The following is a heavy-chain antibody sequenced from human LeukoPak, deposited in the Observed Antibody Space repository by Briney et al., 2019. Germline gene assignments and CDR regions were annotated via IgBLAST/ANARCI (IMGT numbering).Heavy chain of an antibody. V-gene: IGHV3-21*01. CDR2: ISSSSSYI. D-gene: IGHD6-13*01. Sequence: GGSLRLSCAASGFIFSSCAMSWVRQAPGKGLEWVSSISSSSSYIYYADSVKGRFTISRDNAKNSLYLQMNSLRAEDTAVYYCARDKSGIAAAGLFDYWGQGTLVTVSS. J-gene: IGHJ4*02. CDR3: ARDKSGIAAAGLFDY. CDR1: GFIFSSCA.